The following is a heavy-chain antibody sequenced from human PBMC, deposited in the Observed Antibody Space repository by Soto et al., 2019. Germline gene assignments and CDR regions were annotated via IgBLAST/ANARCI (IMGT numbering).Heavy chain of an antibody. D-gene: IGHD5-12*01. CDR3: ARENVNIVATAYFDY. J-gene: IGHJ4*02. Sequence: QVQLQESGPGLVKPSQTLSLTCTVSGGSISSGGYYWSWIRHQPGKGLEWIGYIDSSGSTYYNPSLKSRVTISVDTSKNQFSLKLSSVTAADTAVYYCARENVNIVATAYFDYWGQGTLVTVSS. V-gene: IGHV4-31*03. CDR1: GGSISSGGYY. CDR2: IDSSGST.